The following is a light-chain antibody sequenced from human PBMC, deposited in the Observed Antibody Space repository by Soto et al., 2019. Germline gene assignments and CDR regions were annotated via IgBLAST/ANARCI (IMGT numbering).Light chain of an antibody. CDR2: GDS. CDR3: QSYDSSLSGSYV. V-gene: IGLV1-40*01. CDR1: SSNMGAGYD. Sequence: QSGLTQPASVSGAPGQMVTVSCTGSSSNMGAGYDVHWYQQLPGTAPKLPIYGDSNRPSGVPDRFSGSKSGTSASLAITGLQAEDEADYYCQSYDSSLSGSYVFGTGTKVTVL. J-gene: IGLJ1*01.